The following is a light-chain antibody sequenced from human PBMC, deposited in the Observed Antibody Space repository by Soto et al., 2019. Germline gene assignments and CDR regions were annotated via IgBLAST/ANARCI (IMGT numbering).Light chain of an antibody. Sequence: EIVMTQSPATLSVSPGGRATLSCRASQSISDTLAWYQQKPGQAPRLLIHGASTRATGFPARFSGSGSGTDFTLTISSLQPEDFATYYCQQSFSTPPTFGQGTKLEIK. CDR1: QSISDT. CDR3: QQSFSTPPT. V-gene: IGKV3-15*01. CDR2: GAS. J-gene: IGKJ2*01.